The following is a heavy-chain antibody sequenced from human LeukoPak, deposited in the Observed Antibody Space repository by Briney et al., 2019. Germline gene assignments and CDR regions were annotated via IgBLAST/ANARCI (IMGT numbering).Heavy chain of an antibody. D-gene: IGHD2-8*01. CDR3: ARDYCTNGVCYYFDY. V-gene: IGHV4-30-2*01. CDR1: GGSISSGGYS. CDR2: IYHSGST. Sequence: PSETLSLTCAVSGGSISSGGYSWSWIRQPPGKGLEWIGYIYHSGSTYYNPSLKSRVTISVDRSKNQFSLKLSSVTAADTAVYYCARDYCTNGVCYYFDYWGQGTLVTVSS. J-gene: IGHJ4*02.